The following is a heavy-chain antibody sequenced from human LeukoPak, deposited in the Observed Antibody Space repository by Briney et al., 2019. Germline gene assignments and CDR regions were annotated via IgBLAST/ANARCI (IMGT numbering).Heavy chain of an antibody. J-gene: IGHJ5*02. D-gene: IGHD2-2*01. Sequence: SETLSLTCTVSGGSISSFYWSWIRQPPGKGLEWIGYIYNSGSTNYNPSLKSRVTISVDTSKNQFSLKLSSVTAADTAVYYCARQFTGYCSSTSCPYNWFDPWGQGTLVTVSS. CDR2: IYNSGST. CDR3: ARQFTGYCSSTSCPYNWFDP. V-gene: IGHV4-59*01. CDR1: GGSISSFY.